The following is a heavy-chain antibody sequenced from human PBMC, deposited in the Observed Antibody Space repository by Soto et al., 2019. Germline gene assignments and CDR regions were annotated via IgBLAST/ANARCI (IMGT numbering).Heavy chain of an antibody. CDR1: GYSFTSYW. J-gene: IGHJ4*02. D-gene: IGHD2-2*02. Sequence: GESLKISCXGSGYSFTSYWIGWVRQMPGKGLEWMGIIYPGDSDTRFSPSFQGQVTISADKSISTAYLQWSSLKASDTAIYYCARGYCSGSSCYTGFDSWGQGTLVTVSS. V-gene: IGHV5-51*01. CDR2: IYPGDSDT. CDR3: ARGYCSGSSCYTGFDS.